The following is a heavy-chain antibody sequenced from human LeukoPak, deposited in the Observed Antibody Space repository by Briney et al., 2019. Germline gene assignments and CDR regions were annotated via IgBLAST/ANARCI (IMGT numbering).Heavy chain of an antibody. CDR1: GGSISSNN. D-gene: IGHD1-26*01. Sequence: SETLSLTCAVSGGSISSNNWWEWVRQPPGKGLEWIGYIYYSGSTNYNPSLKSRVTISVDTSKNQFSLKLSSVTAADTAVYYCARGPPWWELPKPDFDYWGQGTLVTVSS. V-gene: IGHV4-4*02. CDR3: ARGPPWWELPKPDFDY. J-gene: IGHJ4*02. CDR2: IYYSGST.